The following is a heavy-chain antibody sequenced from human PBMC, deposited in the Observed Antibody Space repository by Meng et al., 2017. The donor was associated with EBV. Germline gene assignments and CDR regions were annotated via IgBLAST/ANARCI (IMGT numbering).Heavy chain of an antibody. V-gene: IGHV1-69*01. CDR2: LIPMSGAP. D-gene: IGHD3-10*01. Sequence: QGQVEQSGAEGTRPVLSVKISCMTSGGPFRRHAFSWVRQGPGQGIEWLGGLIPMSGAPHYAQKFQDRVTITADEYTRTHYMELSSLRSDDTAMYYCASESGRGFTPDFWGQGTLVTVSS. CDR3: ASESGRGFTPDF. J-gene: IGHJ4*02. CDR1: GGPFRRHA.